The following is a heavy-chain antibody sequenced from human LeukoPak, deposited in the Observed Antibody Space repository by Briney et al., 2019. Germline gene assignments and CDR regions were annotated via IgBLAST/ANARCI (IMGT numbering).Heavy chain of an antibody. D-gene: IGHD3-3*01. CDR2: IKSKTDGGTT. CDR1: GFTFSNAW. J-gene: IGHJ4*02. CDR3: TTDDDFWSGYPDY. Sequence: GGSLRLSCAASGFTFSNAWMSWVRQAPGKGPEWVGRIKSKTDGGTTDYAAPVKGRFTISRDDSKNTLYLQMNSLKTEDTAVYYCTTDDDFWSGYPDYWGQGTLVTVSS. V-gene: IGHV3-15*01.